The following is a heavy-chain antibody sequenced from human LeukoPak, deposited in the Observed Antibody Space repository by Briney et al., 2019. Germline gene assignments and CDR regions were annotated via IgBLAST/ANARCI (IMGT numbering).Heavy chain of an antibody. D-gene: IGHD2-15*01. J-gene: IGHJ4*02. Sequence: GGSLRLSCTASGFTFGDYAMSWVRQAPGKGLEWVGFIRSKAYGGTTEYAASVKGRFTISRDDSKSIAYLRMNSLKTEDTAVYYCTRGSLLRHFDYWGQGTLVTVSS. CDR2: IRSKAYGGTT. V-gene: IGHV3-49*04. CDR3: TRGSLLRHFDY. CDR1: GFTFGDYA.